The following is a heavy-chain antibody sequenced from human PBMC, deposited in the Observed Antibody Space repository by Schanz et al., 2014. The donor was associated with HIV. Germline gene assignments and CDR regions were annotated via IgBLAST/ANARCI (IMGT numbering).Heavy chain of an antibody. J-gene: IGHJ3*02. CDR1: GFTFNSYG. V-gene: IGHV3-33*05. CDR2: IPNAGRNK. CDR3: ARLLTTMIAPNAFDI. D-gene: IGHD3-22*01. Sequence: VQLVESGGGVVQPGRSLRLSCAASGFTFNSYGMHWVRQAPGKGLGWEPGIPNAGRNKLYADSVKGRFSISRDNARNSLYLQMNSLRADDTAVYYCARLLTTMIAPNAFDIWGQGTMVTVSS.